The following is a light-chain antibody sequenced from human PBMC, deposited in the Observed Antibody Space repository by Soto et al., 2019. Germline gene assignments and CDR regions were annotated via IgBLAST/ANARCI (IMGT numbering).Light chain of an antibody. CDR1: QNLLHSNGQNH. CDR2: LGA. V-gene: IGKV2-28*01. CDR3: MQALQIPPT. Sequence: DIVMTQSPLSLPVTPGEPASISCKSSQNLLHSNGQNHVDWYLQQQGQSPQPLIYLGADRASGVPDRFISSGSCTNFTPKISRVEAQDVVVSYRMQALQIPPTFGHGTKVEIK. J-gene: IGKJ3*01.